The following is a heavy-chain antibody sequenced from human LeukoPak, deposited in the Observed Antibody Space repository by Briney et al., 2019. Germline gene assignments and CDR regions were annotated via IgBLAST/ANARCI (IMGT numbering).Heavy chain of an antibody. CDR3: ARGPEYGDYYYYGMDV. CDR1: GGSFSGYY. V-gene: IGHV4-34*01. J-gene: IGHJ6*02. CDR2: INHSGST. D-gene: IGHD4-17*01. Sequence: SETLSLTCAVYGGSFSGYYWSWIRQPPGKGLEWIGEINHSGSTNYNPSLKSRVTISVDTSKNQFSLKLSSVTAADTAVYYCARGPEYGDYYYYGMDVWGQGTTVTVSS.